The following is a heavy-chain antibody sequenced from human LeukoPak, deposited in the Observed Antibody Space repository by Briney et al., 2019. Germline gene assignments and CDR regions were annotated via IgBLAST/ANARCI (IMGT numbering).Heavy chain of an antibody. CDR3: AIKTRANRPLGSWFDP. D-gene: IGHD3-16*01. J-gene: IGHJ5*02. CDR1: GGSISSYY. Sequence: PSETLSLTCTVSGGSISSYYWSWIRQPPGKGLEWIGSIYHSGNTFYNPSLKSRVTISVDTSKNQFSLNLASVTAADTAVYYCAIKTRANRPLGSWFDPWGQGTLVTVSS. V-gene: IGHV4-59*04. CDR2: IYHSGNT.